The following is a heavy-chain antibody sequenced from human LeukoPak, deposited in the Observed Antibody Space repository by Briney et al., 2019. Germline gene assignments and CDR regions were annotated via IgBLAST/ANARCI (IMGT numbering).Heavy chain of an antibody. Sequence: ASVKVSCKASGYTFTGYYMHWVRQAPGQGLEWMGWISAYNGNTNYAQKLQGRVTMTTDTSTSTAYMELRSLRSDDTAVYYCAREDIVATLRHAVYYYYGMDVWGQGTTVTVSS. CDR1: GYTFTGYY. CDR2: ISAYNGNT. D-gene: IGHD5-12*01. V-gene: IGHV1-18*04. J-gene: IGHJ6*02. CDR3: AREDIVATLRHAVYYYYGMDV.